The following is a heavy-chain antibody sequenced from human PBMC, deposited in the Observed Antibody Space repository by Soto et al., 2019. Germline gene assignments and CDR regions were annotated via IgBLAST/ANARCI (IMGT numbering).Heavy chain of an antibody. J-gene: IGHJ6*03. CDR3: ARGTAMVTRYYHYYYLDV. D-gene: IGHD5-18*01. V-gene: IGHV1-8*01. CDR1: GYTFTSYD. Sequence: ASVKVSCKASGYTFTSYDINWVRQATGQGLEWMGWMNPNSGNTGYAQKFQGRVTMTRNTSISTAYMELSSLRSEDTAVYYCARGTAMVTRYYHYYYLDVWGKGTTVTVSS. CDR2: MNPNSGNT.